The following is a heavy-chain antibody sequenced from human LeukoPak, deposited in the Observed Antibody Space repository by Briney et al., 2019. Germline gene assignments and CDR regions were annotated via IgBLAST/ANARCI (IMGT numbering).Heavy chain of an antibody. CDR3: ARGGTAKSYDSGSYYIGWFDP. D-gene: IGHD3-10*01. J-gene: IGHJ5*02. V-gene: IGHV1-2*02. CDR2: INPNSGGT. Sequence: ASVKVSCKASGYTFTGYYMHWVRQAPGQGLEWMGWINPNSGGTNYAQKFQGRVAMTRDTSISTAYMEVSSLRSEDTAVYYCARGGTAKSYDSGSYYIGWFDPWGQGTLVTVSS. CDR1: GYTFTGYY.